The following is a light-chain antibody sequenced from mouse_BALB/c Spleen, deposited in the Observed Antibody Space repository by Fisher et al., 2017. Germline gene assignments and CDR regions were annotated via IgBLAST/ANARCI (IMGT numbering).Light chain of an antibody. J-gene: IGKJ5*01. CDR1: SSVSY. Sequence: IVITQSPAIMSASPGEKVTMTCSASSSVSYMYRYQQKPGSSPKRWIYDTSKLASGVPARFSGSGSGTSYSLTINSMEAEDAATYYCQQWSSNPPTFGAGTKLELK. V-gene: IGKV4-59*01. CDR3: QQWSSNPPT. CDR2: DTS.